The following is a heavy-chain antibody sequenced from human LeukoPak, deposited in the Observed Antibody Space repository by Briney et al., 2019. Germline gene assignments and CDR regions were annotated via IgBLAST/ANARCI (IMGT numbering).Heavy chain of an antibody. CDR2: IYYSGST. CDR1: SGSISSGDYY. J-gene: IGHJ6*04. V-gene: IGHV4-30-4*01. CDR3: ARDPLVVVAATRYYYYGMDV. D-gene: IGHD2-15*01. Sequence: PSETLSLTCTVSSGSISSGDYYWSWIRQPPGKGLEWIGYIYYSGSTYYNPSLKSRVTISVDTSKNQFSLKLSSVTAADTAVYYCARDPLVVVAATRYYYYGMDVWGKGTTVTVSS.